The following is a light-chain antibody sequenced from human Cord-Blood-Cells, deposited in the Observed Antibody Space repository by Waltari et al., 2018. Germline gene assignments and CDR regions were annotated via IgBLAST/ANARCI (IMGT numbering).Light chain of an antibody. CDR2: DVS. V-gene: IGLV2-11*01. Sequence: QSALPQPRSVSGSPGQSVTISCTGTSSDVGGYNYASWYQQHPVKAPKLMIYDVSKRPSGVPDRFSGSKSGNTASLTISGLQAEDEADYYCCSYAGSYTYVFGTGTKVTVL. J-gene: IGLJ1*01. CDR1: SSDVGGYNY. CDR3: CSYAGSYTYV.